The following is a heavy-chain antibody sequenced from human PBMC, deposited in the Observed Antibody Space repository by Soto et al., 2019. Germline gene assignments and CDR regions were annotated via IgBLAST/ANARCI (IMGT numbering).Heavy chain of an antibody. J-gene: IGHJ4*02. CDR1: GGSISRSLSY. CDR2: IYYSGTA. V-gene: IGHV4-39*01. CDR3: ARLEGLATISYYFDF. Sequence: SETLSLTCSVSGGSISRSLSYWGWIRQPPGKGLEWIGSIYYSGTAYYNPSLQSRVTISLDTSKSQFSLKLTSVTAADSAVYFCARLEGLATISYYFDFWGPGALVTVSS. D-gene: IGHD5-12*01.